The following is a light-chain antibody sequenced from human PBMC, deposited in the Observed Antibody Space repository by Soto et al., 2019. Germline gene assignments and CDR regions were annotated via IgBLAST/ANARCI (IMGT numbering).Light chain of an antibody. J-gene: IGLJ3*02. CDR3: SSYTSSSTRV. CDR1: SSDVGGYNY. V-gene: IGLV2-14*01. CDR2: EVS. Sequence: QSALTQPASVSGSPGQSITISCTGTSSDVGGYNYVSWYQQHPGKAPKLMIYEVSHRPSGVSNRFSGSKSGNTASLTISGLQAEDEADYYCSSYTSSSTRVFGGATKLTVI.